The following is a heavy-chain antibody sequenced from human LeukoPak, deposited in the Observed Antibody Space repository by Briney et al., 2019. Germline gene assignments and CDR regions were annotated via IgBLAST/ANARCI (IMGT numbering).Heavy chain of an antibody. CDR1: GFTFSSYA. CDR2: ISYDGSNK. J-gene: IGHJ4*02. V-gene: IGHV3-30*04. Sequence: PGRSLRLSCAASGFTFSSYAMHWVRQAPGKGLEWVALISYDGSNKYYADSVKGRFTISRDNAKNTVYLQMNSLRAEDTAVYYCIRSRSGSYGYFDYWGQGTLVTVSS. D-gene: IGHD3-10*01. CDR3: IRSRSGSYGYFDY.